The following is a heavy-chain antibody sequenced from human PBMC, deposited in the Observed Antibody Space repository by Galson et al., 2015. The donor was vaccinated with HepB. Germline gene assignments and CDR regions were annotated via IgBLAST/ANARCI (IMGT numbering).Heavy chain of an antibody. J-gene: IGHJ6*02. D-gene: IGHD1-26*01. CDR1: GFTFSSYA. CDR2: ISGSGGDT. CDR3: AKVGANYYYGMDV. V-gene: IGHV3-23*01. Sequence: SLRLSCAASGFTFSSYAVNWVRQAPGKGLEWVSAISGSGGDTYYADSVKGRFTISRDNSKNTLYLQLNSLRAEDTALYYCAKVGANYYYGMDVWGQGTTVTVSS.